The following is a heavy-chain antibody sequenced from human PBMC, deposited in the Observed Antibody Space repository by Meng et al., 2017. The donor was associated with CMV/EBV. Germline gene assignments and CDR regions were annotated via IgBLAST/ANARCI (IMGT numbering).Heavy chain of an antibody. CDR3: ARNPDFWSGYPFHYYYGMDV. CDR1: GGTFSSYA. V-gene: IGHV1-69*05. CDR2: IIPIFGTA. J-gene: IGHJ6*02. D-gene: IGHD3-3*01. Sequence: SVKVSCKASGGTFSSYAISWVRQAPGQGLEWMGGIIPIFGTANYAQKFQGRVTITTDESTSTAYMELSSLRSEDTAVYYCARNPDFWSGYPFHYYYGMDVWGQGTTVTVSS.